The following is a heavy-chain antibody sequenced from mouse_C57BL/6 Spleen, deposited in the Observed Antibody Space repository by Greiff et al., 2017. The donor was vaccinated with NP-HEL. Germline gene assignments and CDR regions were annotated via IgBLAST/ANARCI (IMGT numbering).Heavy chain of an antibody. CDR1: GFTFSSYA. CDR3: TRGTPRYGSSYGYYAMDY. D-gene: IGHD1-1*01. Sequence: EVKLMESGEGLVKPGGSLKLSCAASGFTFSSYAMSWVRQTPEKRLEWVAYISSGGDYIYYADTVKGRFTISRDNARNTLYLQMSSLKSEDTAMYYCTRGTPRYGSSYGYYAMDYWGQGTSVTVSS. J-gene: IGHJ4*01. CDR2: ISSGGDYI. V-gene: IGHV5-9-1*02.